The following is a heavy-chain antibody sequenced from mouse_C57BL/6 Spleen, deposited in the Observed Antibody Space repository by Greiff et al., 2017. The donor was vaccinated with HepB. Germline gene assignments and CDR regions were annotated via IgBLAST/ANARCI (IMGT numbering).Heavy chain of an antibody. CDR3: ARLDGYYGYFDV. CDR1: GYTFTSYW. Sequence: VQLQQPGAELVKPGASVKLSCKASGYTFTSYWMHWVKQRPGQGLEWIGMIHPNSGSTNYNEKFKSKATLTVDKSSSTAYMQLSSLTSEDSAVYYCARLDGYYGYFDVWGTGTTVTVSS. J-gene: IGHJ1*03. CDR2: IHPNSGST. V-gene: IGHV1-64*01. D-gene: IGHD2-3*01.